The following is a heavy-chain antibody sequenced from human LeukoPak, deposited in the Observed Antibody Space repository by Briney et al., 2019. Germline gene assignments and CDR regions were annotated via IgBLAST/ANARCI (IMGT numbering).Heavy chain of an antibody. D-gene: IGHD3-10*01. Sequence: VASVKVSCKASGYTFTSYYMHWVRQAPGQGLEWMGIINPSGGSTSYAQKFQGRVTMTRDTSTSTVYMELSSLRSEDTAVYYCARCIGSGSYYYGSGSFDYWGQGTLVTVSS. CDR2: INPSGGST. J-gene: IGHJ4*02. V-gene: IGHV1-46*01. CDR3: ARCIGSGSYYYGSGSFDY. CDR1: GYTFTSYY.